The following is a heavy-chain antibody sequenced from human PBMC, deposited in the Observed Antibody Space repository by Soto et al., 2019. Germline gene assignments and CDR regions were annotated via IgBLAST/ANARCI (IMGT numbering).Heavy chain of an antibody. D-gene: IGHD3-22*01. V-gene: IGHV4-39*01. Sequence: SETLSLTCTVSGGSISSSSYYWGWIRQPPGKGLEWIGSIYYSGSTYYNPSLKSRVTISVDTSKNRFSLKLSSVTAADTAVYYCARHAGYYDSSGYYSRSAYYYYGMDVWGQGTTVTVSS. CDR3: ARHAGYYDSSGYYSRSAYYYYGMDV. CDR1: GGSISSSSYY. CDR2: IYYSGST. J-gene: IGHJ6*02.